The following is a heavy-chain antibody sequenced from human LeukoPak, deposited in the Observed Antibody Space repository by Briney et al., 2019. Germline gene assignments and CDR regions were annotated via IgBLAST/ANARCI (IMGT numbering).Heavy chain of an antibody. J-gene: IGHJ4*02. D-gene: IGHD2-2*01. Sequence: PGRSLRLSCAASGFTFSSYAMHWVRQGPGKGLEWVAVISYDGSNKYYADSVKGRFTISRDNSKNTLYLQMNSLRAEDTAVYYCAKGGYCSSTSCYLNDYWGQGTLVTVSS. CDR3: AKGGYCSSTSCYLNDY. CDR1: GFTFSSYA. V-gene: IGHV3-30-3*01. CDR2: ISYDGSNK.